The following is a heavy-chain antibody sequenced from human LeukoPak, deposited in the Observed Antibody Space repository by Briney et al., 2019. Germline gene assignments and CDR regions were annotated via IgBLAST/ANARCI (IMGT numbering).Heavy chain of an antibody. CDR1: GFTFSSYG. Sequence: GGSLRLSCAASGFTFSSYGMHWVRQAPGKGLDWVAFIRYDGSIKDYADSVKGRFTISRDNSKDTLYLQMNSLRAEDTAVYYCAKVSPINPSGYLDYWGQGTLVTVSS. CDR3: AKVSPINPSGYLDY. V-gene: IGHV3-30*02. CDR2: IRYDGSIK. D-gene: IGHD3-3*01. J-gene: IGHJ4*02.